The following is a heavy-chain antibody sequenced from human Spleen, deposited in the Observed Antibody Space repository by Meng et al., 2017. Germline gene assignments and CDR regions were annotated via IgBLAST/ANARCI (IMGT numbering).Heavy chain of an antibody. CDR1: GFTFSDYD. V-gene: IGHV3-11*04. CDR2: ISCSGSTI. CDR3: ARVLQAAISGEFDP. D-gene: IGHD2-2*01. Sequence: GESLKISCAASGFTFSDYDMSWIRQAPGKGLEWVSFISCSGSTIYYADSVKGRFTISRDNAKNSMFLQMNSLRGEDTAVYYCARVLQAAISGEFDPWGQGTLVTVSS. J-gene: IGHJ5*02.